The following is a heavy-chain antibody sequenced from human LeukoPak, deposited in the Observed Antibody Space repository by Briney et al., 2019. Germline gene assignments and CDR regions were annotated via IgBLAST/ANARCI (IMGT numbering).Heavy chain of an antibody. V-gene: IGHV1-46*01. CDR3: ARDGFDISGYYY. D-gene: IGHD3-22*01. CDR1: GYTFTSSY. CDR2: INPSGGST. J-gene: IGHJ4*02. Sequence: GASAKVSCKASGYTFTSSYMHWVRQAPGQGLEWMGIINPSGGSTNYAQKFQGRVTMTRDTSMSTVYMELSSLRSEDTAVYYCARDGFDISGYYYWGQGTLVTVSS.